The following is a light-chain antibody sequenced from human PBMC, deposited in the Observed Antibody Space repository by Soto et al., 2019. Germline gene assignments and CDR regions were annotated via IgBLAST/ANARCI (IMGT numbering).Light chain of an antibody. J-gene: IGKJ4*01. Sequence: DIHMTQSPSSLYASIGDRVTITCRASQSIDSYLNWYQQKGGKAPKLLIYGVSKLQSGVPPRFSGSGSGTEFTLTITGLQPEDFATYYCHQSYSSPLLAFGGGTKVEIK. CDR2: GVS. V-gene: IGKV1-39*01. CDR3: HQSYSSPLLA. CDR1: QSIDSY.